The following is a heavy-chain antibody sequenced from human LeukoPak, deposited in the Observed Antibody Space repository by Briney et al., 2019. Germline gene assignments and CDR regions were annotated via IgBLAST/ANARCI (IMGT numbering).Heavy chain of an antibody. CDR3: AAYYDSSGYAFDI. Sequence: AASVKVSCKASGYTFTSYAMNWVRQAPGQGLEWMGWINTNTGNPTYAQGFTGRFIFSLDTSVSTAYLQISSLKAEDTAVYYCAAYYDSSGYAFDIWGQGTMVTVSS. V-gene: IGHV7-4-1*02. CDR2: INTNTGNP. D-gene: IGHD3-22*01. J-gene: IGHJ3*02. CDR1: GYTFTSYA.